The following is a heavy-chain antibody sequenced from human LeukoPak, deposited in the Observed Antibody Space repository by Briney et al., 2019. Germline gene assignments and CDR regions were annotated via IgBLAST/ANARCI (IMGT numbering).Heavy chain of an antibody. D-gene: IGHD3-22*01. V-gene: IGHV1-8*01. CDR3: ARVRDYYDSSGYTDAFDI. CDR2: MNPNSGNT. J-gene: IGHJ3*02. CDR1: GYTFTSYD. Sequence: GASVKVSCTASGYTFTSYDINWGRQATGQGLEWVGGMNPNSGNTGYAQKFQGRVTMTRNTSISTAYTELSRLRSEDTAVYYCARVRDYYDSSGYTDAFDIWGQGTMVTVSS.